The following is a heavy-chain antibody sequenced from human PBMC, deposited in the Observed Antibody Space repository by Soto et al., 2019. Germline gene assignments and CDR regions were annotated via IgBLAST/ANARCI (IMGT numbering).Heavy chain of an antibody. CDR1: GFTFSTYW. CDR2: IKLDGSEK. J-gene: IGHJ4*02. CDR3: GREMEKNSAGFH. V-gene: IGHV3-7*04. D-gene: IGHD1-1*01. Sequence: GGSLRLSCAASGFTFSTYWMSWVRQAPGKGLEWVADIKLDGSEKHYVDSVRGRFTISRDNAKNSLYLQMNSLRAEDTAVYYCGREMEKNSAGFHWGQGTQVTVPS.